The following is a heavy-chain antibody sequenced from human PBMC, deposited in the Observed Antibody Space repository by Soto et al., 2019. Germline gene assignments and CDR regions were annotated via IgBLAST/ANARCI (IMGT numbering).Heavy chain of an antibody. CDR1: GYTFTGYY. D-gene: IGHD2-2*01. CDR2: INPNSGGT. V-gene: IGHV1-2*02. J-gene: IGHJ4*02. Sequence: QVQLVQSGAEVKKPGASVKVSCKASGYTFTGYYMHWVRQAPGQGLEWMGWINPNSGGTNYAQKLKGRVTMTRDTSISTAYMELSRLRSDDTAVYYCAREREQVVPTDYWGQGTRVTVSS. CDR3: AREREQVVPTDY.